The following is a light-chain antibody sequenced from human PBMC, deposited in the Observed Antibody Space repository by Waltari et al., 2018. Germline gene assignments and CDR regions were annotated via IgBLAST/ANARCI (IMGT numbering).Light chain of an antibody. Sequence: EIVLPQSPATLYLSPGETATISGRASQSVGTYLAWYQQKPGQAPRLLIYDASNRATGIPARFRGSGSGTDFTLTISSLEAEDFAVYYCQQRSNWTPHTFGQGARLEIK. CDR3: QQRSNWTPHT. J-gene: IGKJ2*01. V-gene: IGKV3-11*01. CDR2: DAS. CDR1: QSVGTY.